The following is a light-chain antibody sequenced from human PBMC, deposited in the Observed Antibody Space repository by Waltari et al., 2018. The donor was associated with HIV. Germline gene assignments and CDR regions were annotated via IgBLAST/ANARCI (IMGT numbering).Light chain of an antibody. Sequence: DIQMTQSPSSLSASVGDRVTITCRSSQTITDKLNWYQQKPGEAPKVLIYDASTLETGVSSRFSGSGSGTEFTLTISSLQYDDFASYFCQQSFTSPLTFGPGTKVD. CDR3: QQSFTSPLT. CDR1: QTITDK. CDR2: DAS. J-gene: IGKJ3*01. V-gene: IGKV1-39*01.